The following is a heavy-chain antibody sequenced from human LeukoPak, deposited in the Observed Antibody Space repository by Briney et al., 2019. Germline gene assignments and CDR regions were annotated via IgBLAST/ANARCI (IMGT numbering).Heavy chain of an antibody. J-gene: IGHJ4*02. Sequence: GASVKVSCKASGYTFTSYGLSWVRQAPGQGLEWMGWVTSYNDNTNYIQKLQGRVTMTTDTSTSTAYMELRSLRSDDTAVYYCARSTPHSAGWFPDHFDYWGQGTLVTVSS. CDR2: VTSYNDNT. CDR3: ARSTPHSAGWFPDHFDY. V-gene: IGHV1-18*01. D-gene: IGHD6-19*01. CDR1: GYTFTSYG.